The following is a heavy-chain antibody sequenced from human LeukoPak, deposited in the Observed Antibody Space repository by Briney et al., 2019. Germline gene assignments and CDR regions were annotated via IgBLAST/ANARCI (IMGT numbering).Heavy chain of an antibody. D-gene: IGHD1-7*01. CDR2: ISSSSSTI. V-gene: IGHV3-48*04. J-gene: IGHJ6*03. Sequence: PGGSLRLSCAASGFIFSSYSMNWVRQAPGKGLEWVSYISSSSSTIYYADSVKGRFTISRDNAKNSLYLQMNSLRAEDTAVYYCARVGITGTTYYYYYMDVWGKGTTVTVSS. CDR1: GFIFSSYS. CDR3: ARVGITGTTYYYYYMDV.